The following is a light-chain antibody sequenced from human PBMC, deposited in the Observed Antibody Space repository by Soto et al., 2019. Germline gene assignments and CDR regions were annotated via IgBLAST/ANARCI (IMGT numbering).Light chain of an antibody. CDR3: NSYTGSGIV. J-gene: IGLJ1*01. Sequence: QSALTQPASVSGSPGQSITISCTGTSSDVGGYNYVPWYQHHPGKAPKLMIYEVSNRPSGVSYRFSGSKSGNTASLTISGLQAEDEVDYYCNSYTGSGIVFGTGTK. CDR1: SSDVGGYNY. V-gene: IGLV2-14*01. CDR2: EVS.